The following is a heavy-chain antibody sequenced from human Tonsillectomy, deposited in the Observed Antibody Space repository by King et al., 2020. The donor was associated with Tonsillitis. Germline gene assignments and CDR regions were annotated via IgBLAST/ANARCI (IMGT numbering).Heavy chain of an antibody. CDR2: ISYSGST. V-gene: IGHV4-39*07. J-gene: IGHJ3*02. Sequence: QLQESGPGLVKPSETLSLTCTVSGGSISSGTYHWGWIRQSPGKGLEWIGTISYSGSTYRNPSLKSRVTISVDTSKNQFSLKLSSVTAADTAVYYCGRLEDVFDIWGQGTMVTVSS. CDR3: GRLEDVFDI. CDR1: GGSISSGTYH.